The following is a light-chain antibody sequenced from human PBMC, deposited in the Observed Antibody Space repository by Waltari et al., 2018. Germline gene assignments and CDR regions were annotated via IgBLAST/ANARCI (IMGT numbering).Light chain of an antibody. CDR2: VVT. Sequence: QSALTQPASVSGSPGQSITISCTGTSSDVGSFNLFSWYHQHPGKAPKLMIYVVTKRPSGVSNRFSGSKSGNTASLTISGLQAEDEADYYCCSYATSSWVFGGGTRLTVL. V-gene: IGLV2-23*02. CDR1: SSDVGSFNL. J-gene: IGLJ3*02. CDR3: CSYATSSWV.